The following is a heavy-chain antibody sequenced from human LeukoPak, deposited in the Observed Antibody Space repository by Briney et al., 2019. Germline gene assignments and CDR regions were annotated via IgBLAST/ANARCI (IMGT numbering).Heavy chain of an antibody. CDR1: GYTFTSYY. Sequence: ASVKVSCKASGYTFTSYYMHWVRQAPGQGLEWMGIINPSGGSTSYAQKFQGRVTMTRDTSTSTVYMELSSLSSEDTAVYYCARYEGAYYFDYWGQGTLVTVSS. J-gene: IGHJ4*02. CDR2: INPSGGST. D-gene: IGHD2-8*01. V-gene: IGHV1-46*01. CDR3: ARYEGAYYFDY.